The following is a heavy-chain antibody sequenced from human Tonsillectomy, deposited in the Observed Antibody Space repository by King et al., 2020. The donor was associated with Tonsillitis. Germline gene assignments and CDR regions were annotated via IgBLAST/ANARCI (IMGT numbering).Heavy chain of an antibody. Sequence: QLQESGPGLVKPPETLSLTCVVSGYSISSGFYWGWVRQPPGKGLEWIGSLFHSGSPYYNPSLKSRVTISVDTSKNQFSLKLSSVTAADTAVYYCARPGYFDSGGSYALGDALDIWGQGTMVTVSS. CDR1: GYSISSGFY. CDR3: ARPGYFDSGGSYALGDALDI. CDR2: LFHSGSP. V-gene: IGHV4-38-2*01. J-gene: IGHJ3*02. D-gene: IGHD3-22*01.